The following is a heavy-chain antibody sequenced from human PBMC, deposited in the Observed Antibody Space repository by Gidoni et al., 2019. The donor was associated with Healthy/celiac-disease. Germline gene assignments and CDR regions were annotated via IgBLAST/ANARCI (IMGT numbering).Heavy chain of an antibody. D-gene: IGHD1-1*01. CDR2: INHSGST. V-gene: IGHV4-34*01. Sequence: QVQLQQWGAGLLKPSETLSLTCAVYGGSFSGYYWSWLRQPPGKGLEWIGEINHSGSTNYNPSLKSRVTISVDTSKNQFSLKLSSVTAADTAVYYCAREERAFYYYYGMDVWGQGTTVTVSS. CDR1: GGSFSGYY. CDR3: AREERAFYYYYGMDV. J-gene: IGHJ6*02.